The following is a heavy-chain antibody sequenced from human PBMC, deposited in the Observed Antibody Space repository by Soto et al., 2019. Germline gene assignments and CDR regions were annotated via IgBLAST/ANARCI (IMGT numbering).Heavy chain of an antibody. V-gene: IGHV4-31*02. D-gene: IGHD6-6*01. CDR3: ARGSSIAGLYYGMDV. CDR1: GGSISGGGYY. J-gene: IGHJ6*02. Sequence: PSETLSLTCTVSGGSISGGGYYWTWIRQHPGKGLEWIGYNYYSGITYYNPSLKSRVTISLDTSKNQFSLKLSSVTAADTAVYYCARGSSIAGLYYGMDVWGQGTTVTVSS. CDR2: NYYSGIT.